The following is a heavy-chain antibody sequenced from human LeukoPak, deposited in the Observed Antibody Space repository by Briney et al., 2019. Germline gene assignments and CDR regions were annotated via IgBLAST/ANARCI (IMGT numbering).Heavy chain of an antibody. Sequence: GRSLRLSCAASGFTFDDYAMHWVRQAPGKGLEWVSGISWNSGSIGYADSVKGRFTISRDNAKNSLYLQMNSLRAEDTALYYCMSTGEFDPWGQGTLVTVSS. V-gene: IGHV3-9*01. CDR2: ISWNSGSI. CDR1: GFTFDDYA. D-gene: IGHD2-2*01. CDR3: MSTGEFDP. J-gene: IGHJ5*02.